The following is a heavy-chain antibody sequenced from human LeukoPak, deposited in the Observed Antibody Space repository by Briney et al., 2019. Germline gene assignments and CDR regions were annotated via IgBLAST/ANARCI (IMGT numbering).Heavy chain of an antibody. V-gene: IGHV3-21*01. CDR3: ARASYSSSWSAGLYFDY. D-gene: IGHD6-13*01. J-gene: IGHJ4*02. CDR2: ISSSSSYI. CDR1: GFTFSSYS. Sequence: SGGSLRLSCAASGFTFSSYSMNWVRQAPGKGLEWVSSISSSSSYIYYADSVKGRFTISRDNAKNSLYLQMNSLRAEDTAVYYCARASYSSSWSAGLYFDYWGQGTLVTVSS.